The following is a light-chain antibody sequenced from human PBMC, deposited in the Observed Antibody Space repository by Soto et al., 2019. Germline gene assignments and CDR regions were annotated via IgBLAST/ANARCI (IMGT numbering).Light chain of an antibody. CDR1: SSNIGAGYD. CDR2: GNS. V-gene: IGLV1-40*01. Sequence: QPVLTQPPSVSGAPGQRVTISCTGSSSNIGAGYDVHWYQQLPGTAPKLLIYGNSNRPSGVPDRFSGSKSGTSASLAITGLQAEYEADYYCQSYDSSLSAWVFGGGTKLTVL. CDR3: QSYDSSLSAWV. J-gene: IGLJ3*02.